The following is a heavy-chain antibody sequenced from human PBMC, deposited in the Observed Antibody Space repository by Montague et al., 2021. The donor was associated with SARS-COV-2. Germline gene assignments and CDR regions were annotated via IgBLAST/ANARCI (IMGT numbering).Heavy chain of an antibody. CDR3: ARGSWHIVVVTAIRDGYYGMDV. CDR2: INHSGST. Sequence: SETLSLTCAVYGGSFSGYYWSWIRQPPGKGLEWIGEINHSGSTNYNPSLKSRVTISVDTSKNQFSLKLSSVTAADTAVYSCARGSWHIVVVTAIRDGYYGMDVWGQGTTVTVSS. J-gene: IGHJ6*02. D-gene: IGHD2-21*02. CDR1: GGSFSGYY. V-gene: IGHV4-34*01.